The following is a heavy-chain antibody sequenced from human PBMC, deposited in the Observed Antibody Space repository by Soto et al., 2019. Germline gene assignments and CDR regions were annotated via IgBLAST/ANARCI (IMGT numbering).Heavy chain of an antibody. V-gene: IGHV5-51*01. J-gene: IGHJ6*02. Sequence: PGEPLKSSCKGSGYSFTSYLICWVRQMPVKGLEWMGIIYPGDSDTRYSPSFQGQVTISAEKSISTAYLQWSSLKASDTAMYYCARVVLDYVWGGIDVSRQGTTVAV. CDR1: GYSFTSYL. CDR2: IYPGDSDT. D-gene: IGHD3-16*01. CDR3: ARVVLDYVWGGIDV.